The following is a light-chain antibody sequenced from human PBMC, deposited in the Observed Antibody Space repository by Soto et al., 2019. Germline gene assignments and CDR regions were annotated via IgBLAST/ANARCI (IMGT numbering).Light chain of an antibody. V-gene: IGKV2-30*01. J-gene: IGKJ5*01. Sequence: DLVMTQSPISLTVTLGQPPSISCRSGQSPVYSDGKTYLNWFQQRPGQSPRRXIYKVSNRDSGVPERFIGSGSGTDFTLTISRVEPEDFGVYYCMHGTHWASTFGQGTRLEIK. CDR2: KVS. CDR3: MHGTHWAST. CDR1: QSPVYSDGKTY.